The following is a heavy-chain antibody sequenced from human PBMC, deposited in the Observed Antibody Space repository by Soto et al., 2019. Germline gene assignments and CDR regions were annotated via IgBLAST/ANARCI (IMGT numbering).Heavy chain of an antibody. CDR1: GGSIRTGGSS. CDR2: IYQSGST. CDR3: AREAAVAGKGIAP. V-gene: IGHV4-30-2*01. D-gene: IGHD6-19*01. Sequence: QLQLQQSGSGLVKPSQTLSLTCAVSGGSIRTGGSSWSWIRHPPGKVLEWIGYIYQSGSTYYNPSLKSRVTISVDRSNNQFTLKRSSVTSADTAVYYCAREAAVAGKGIAPGGQGTLISVSS. J-gene: IGHJ5*02.